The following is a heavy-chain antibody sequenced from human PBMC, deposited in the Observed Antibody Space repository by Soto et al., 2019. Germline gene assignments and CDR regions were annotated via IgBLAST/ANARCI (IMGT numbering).Heavy chain of an antibody. Sequence: GGSLRLSCTDSGFSFNTYVMDWVRQAPGKGLEWVARILYDGSKEYYADPVKGRFTISRDNSKNTLYLQMDRPRVEDTAVYFCAKGLALMADHWGQGTPVTVSS. CDR3: AKGLALMADH. CDR2: ILYDGSKE. V-gene: IGHV3-30*18. CDR1: GFSFNTYV. D-gene: IGHD2-21*01. J-gene: IGHJ4*02.